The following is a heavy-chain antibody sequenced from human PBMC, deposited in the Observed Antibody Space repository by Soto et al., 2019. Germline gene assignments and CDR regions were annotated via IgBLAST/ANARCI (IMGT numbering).Heavy chain of an antibody. D-gene: IGHD3-3*01. CDR3: AITYDFWSGYQPRNFDY. CDR2: ISGSGGST. J-gene: IGHJ4*02. V-gene: IGHV3-23*01. CDR1: GFTFSSYA. Sequence: EVQLLESGGGLVQPGGSLRLSCAASGFTFSSYAMSWVRQAPGKGLEWVSAISGSGGSTYYADSVKGRFTISRDNSKNTLYLQMNSLRAEDTAVYYCAITYDFWSGYQPRNFDYWGQGTLVTVSS.